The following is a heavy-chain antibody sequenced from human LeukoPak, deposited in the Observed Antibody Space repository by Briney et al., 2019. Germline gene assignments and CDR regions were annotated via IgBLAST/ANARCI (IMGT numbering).Heavy chain of an antibody. CDR2: IQQDGNEK. CDR3: VRDTYDILTGYSISPFDY. V-gene: IGHV3-7*01. CDR1: GFTFSGYW. D-gene: IGHD3-9*01. J-gene: IGHJ4*02. Sequence: GGSLRLSCAASGFTFSGYWMSWVRQAPGKGLEWVANIQQDGNEKYYLDSVKGRFTISRDNSKNTLYLQMNSLRAEDTAVYYCVRDTYDILTGYSISPFDYWGQGTLVTVSS.